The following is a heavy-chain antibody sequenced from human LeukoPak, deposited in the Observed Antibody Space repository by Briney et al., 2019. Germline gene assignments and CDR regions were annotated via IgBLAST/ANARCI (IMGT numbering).Heavy chain of an antibody. J-gene: IGHJ3*02. CDR2: IYYSGST. CDR1: GGSISSGDYY. Sequence: SQTLSLTCTVSGGSISSGDYYWSWIRQPPGKGLEWIGYIYYSGSTYYNPSLKSRVTISVDTSKNQFSLELSSVTAADTAVYYCARWEEYYYDSSGSRVRNAFDIWGQGTMVAVSS. D-gene: IGHD3-22*01. V-gene: IGHV4-30-4*01. CDR3: ARWEEYYYDSSGSRVRNAFDI.